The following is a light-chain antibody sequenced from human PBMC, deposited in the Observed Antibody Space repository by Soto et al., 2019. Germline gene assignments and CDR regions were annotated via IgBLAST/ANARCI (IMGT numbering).Light chain of an antibody. Sequence: EIVMTQSPATLSVSPGDRATVSCRASESISTNLAWYQQRPGQAPRLLIYGASTRATGIPARFSGSGYATEFTLTISSLESEDFAVYYCHQYSNRPPYTFGQGTQLEI. CDR3: HQYSNRPPYT. CDR1: ESISTN. V-gene: IGKV3-15*01. CDR2: GAS. J-gene: IGKJ2*01.